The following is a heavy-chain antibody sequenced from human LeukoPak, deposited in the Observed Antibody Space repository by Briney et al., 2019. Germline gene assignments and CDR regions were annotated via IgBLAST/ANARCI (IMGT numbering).Heavy chain of an antibody. CDR3: ASSRVGYCSSTSCSDAFDI. CDR2: ISAYNGNT. V-gene: IGHV1-18*01. CDR1: GYTFTSYG. J-gene: IGHJ3*02. Sequence: GASVKVSCKASGYTFTSYGISWVRQAPGRGLEWMGWISAYNGNTNYAQKLQGRVTMTTDTSTSTAYMELRSLRSDDTAVYYCASSRVGYCSSTSCSDAFDIWGQGTMVTVSS. D-gene: IGHD2-2*01.